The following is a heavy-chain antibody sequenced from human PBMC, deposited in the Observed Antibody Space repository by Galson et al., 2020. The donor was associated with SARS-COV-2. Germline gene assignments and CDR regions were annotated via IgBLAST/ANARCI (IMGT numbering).Heavy chain of an antibody. D-gene: IGHD6-19*01. CDR2: MNPYSGNT. V-gene: IGHV1-8*01. J-gene: IGHJ4*01. CDR1: GYTFTSYD. Sequence: ASVKVSCKASGYTFTSYDIIWVRQASAQGLEWVGWMNPYSGNTGFAQTFQGRLTMTRNTSISTAYMDLTGLRSEDTAVYYCARGPPDSSIDYWGHGTLVTVSS. CDR3: ARGPPDSSIDY.